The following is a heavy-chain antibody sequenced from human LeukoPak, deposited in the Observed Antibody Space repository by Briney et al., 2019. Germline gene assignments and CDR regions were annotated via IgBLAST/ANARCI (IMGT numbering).Heavy chain of an antibody. CDR3: ARGLGDSSGYYYSDY. Sequence: SVKDSCKPSGGTFSTYAISWVRQAPGQGLEWMGGIIPIFGTGNYAQKFQGRVTITADESTSTAYMELSSLTAEDTAVYYCARGLGDSSGYYYSDYWGQGTLVTVSS. D-gene: IGHD3-22*01. J-gene: IGHJ4*02. CDR1: GGTFSTYA. V-gene: IGHV1-69*13. CDR2: IIPIFGTG.